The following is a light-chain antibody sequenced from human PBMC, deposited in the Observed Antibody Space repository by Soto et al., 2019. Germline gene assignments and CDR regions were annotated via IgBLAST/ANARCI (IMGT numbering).Light chain of an antibody. CDR3: QSYDSSLSGYV. J-gene: IGLJ1*01. V-gene: IGLV1-40*01. Sequence: QSVLTQPPSASGTPGQRVTISCSGSSANIGAAYNVDWYQQLPGTAPKLLIYGNNNRPSGVPARFSGSKSGTSASLAIAGLQAEDEGDYYCQSYDSSLSGYVFGTGTKLTVL. CDR1: SANIGAAYN. CDR2: GNN.